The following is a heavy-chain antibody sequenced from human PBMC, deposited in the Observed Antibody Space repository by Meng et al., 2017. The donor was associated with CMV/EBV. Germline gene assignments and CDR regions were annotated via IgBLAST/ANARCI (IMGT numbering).Heavy chain of an antibody. J-gene: IGHJ4*02. CDR3: ARGYNRLAASALDY. D-gene: IGHD6-13*01. Sequence: GKSLKISCAASGFTFSTYWMTWVRQAPGKGLEWVANIKQDGSEKYYVDSVKGRFTISRDNAKNSLYLDMNSLRAEDTAVYYCARGYNRLAASALDYWGQGVLVTVSS. V-gene: IGHV3-7*01. CDR2: IKQDGSEK. CDR1: GFTFSTYW.